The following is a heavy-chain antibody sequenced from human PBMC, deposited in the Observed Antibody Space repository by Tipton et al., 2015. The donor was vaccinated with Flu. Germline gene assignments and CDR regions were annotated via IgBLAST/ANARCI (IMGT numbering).Heavy chain of an antibody. Sequence: TLSLTCNVSGGSISSDNYYWNWIRQPAGKGLEWIGRIYTSGSTNYNLSLKRRLTISVDTSKNQLSLKLSSVTSADTAVYYCARGRLSLPLYHYGMDVWGQGTMVTVSS. CDR3: ARGRLSLPLYHYGMDV. CDR1: GGSISSDNYY. J-gene: IGHJ6*02. V-gene: IGHV4-61*02. D-gene: IGHD2-21*02. CDR2: IYTSGST.